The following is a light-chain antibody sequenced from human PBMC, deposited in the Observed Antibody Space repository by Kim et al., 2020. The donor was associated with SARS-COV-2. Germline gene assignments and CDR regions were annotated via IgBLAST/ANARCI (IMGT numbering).Light chain of an antibody. V-gene: IGKV1-39*01. CDR1: QSISSY. CDR2: AAS. J-gene: IGKJ4*01. Sequence: DIQMTQSPSSLSASVGDRVTITCRASQSISSYLNWYQQKPGKAPKLLFYAASSLQSGVPSRFSGSGSGTDFTLTISSLQPEDFATYYCQQSYSTPPLTFGAGAKVDIK. CDR3: QQSYSTPPLT.